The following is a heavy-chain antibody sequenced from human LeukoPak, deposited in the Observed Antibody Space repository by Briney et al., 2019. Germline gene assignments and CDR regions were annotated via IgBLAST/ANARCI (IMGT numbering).Heavy chain of an antibody. CDR1: GGTFSSCA. J-gene: IGHJ4*02. CDR3: ARDIQDPRDYYDSSGYTLDY. V-gene: IGHV1-69*05. D-gene: IGHD3-22*01. Sequence: SVKVSCKASGGTFSSCAISWVRQAPGQGLEWMGRIIPIFGTANYAQKFQGRVTITTDESTSTAYMELSSLRSEDTAVYYCARDIQDPRDYYDSSGYTLDYWGQGTLVTVSS. CDR2: IIPIFGTA.